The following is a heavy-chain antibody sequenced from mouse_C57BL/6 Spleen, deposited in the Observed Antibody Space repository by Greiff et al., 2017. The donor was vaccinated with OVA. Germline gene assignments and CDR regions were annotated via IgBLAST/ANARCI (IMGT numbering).Heavy chain of an antibody. D-gene: IGHD2-1*01. CDR2: IDTEDGET. Sequence: VQLQQPGAELVKPGASVKLSCTASGFNIKDYYMHGVKQRTEQGLEWMGRIDTEDGETKYAPKLQGKATITADTSTNTAYLQLSSLTSEDTAVYYCAGYGNYLRWGQGALVTVSA. V-gene: IGHV14-2*01. CDR1: GFNIKDYY. CDR3: AGYGNYLR. J-gene: IGHJ3*01.